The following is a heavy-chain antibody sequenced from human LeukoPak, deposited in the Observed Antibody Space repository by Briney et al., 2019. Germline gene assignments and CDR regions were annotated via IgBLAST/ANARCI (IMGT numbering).Heavy chain of an antibody. CDR2: INHSGST. V-gene: IGHV4-34*01. CDR3: ARGMRRDYRKSRYYYMDV. CDR1: GASFSGYY. D-gene: IGHD4-11*01. J-gene: IGHJ6*03. Sequence: NPSETLSLTCAVYGASFSGYYWSWLRQPPGKGLEWLGEINHSGSTNYNPSLKSRVTISGDTSKHQFSLKLSPVTAAETAVYYCARGMRRDYRKSRYYYMDVWGKGTTVTVSS.